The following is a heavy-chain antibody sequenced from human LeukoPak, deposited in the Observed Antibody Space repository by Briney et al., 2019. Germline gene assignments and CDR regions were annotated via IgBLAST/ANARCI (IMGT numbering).Heavy chain of an antibody. D-gene: IGHD3-16*01. V-gene: IGHV3-7*01. J-gene: IGHJ4*02. CDR3: ARLLYSPARRKDY. CDR2: IKQDGSEK. CDR1: GFTFSSYW. Sequence: GGSLRLSCAASGFTFSSYWMSWVRQAPGKGLEWVANIKQDGSEKYYVDSVKGRFTISRDNAKNSLYLQMNRLRAEDTAVYYCARLLYSPARRKDYWGQGTLVTVSS.